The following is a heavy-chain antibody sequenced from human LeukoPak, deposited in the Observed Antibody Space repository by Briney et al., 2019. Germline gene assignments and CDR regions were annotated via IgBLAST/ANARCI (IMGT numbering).Heavy chain of an antibody. CDR3: ARVLASSGWYSEGTYYFDY. CDR2: IIPIFGTA. Sequence: GASVKVSCKASGGTFSSYAISWVRQAPGQGLEWMGGIIPIFGTANYAQKFQGRVTITADESTSTAYMELSSLRSEDTAVYCCARVLASSGWYSEGTYYFDYWGQGTLVTVSS. J-gene: IGHJ4*02. D-gene: IGHD6-19*01. CDR1: GGTFSSYA. V-gene: IGHV1-69*13.